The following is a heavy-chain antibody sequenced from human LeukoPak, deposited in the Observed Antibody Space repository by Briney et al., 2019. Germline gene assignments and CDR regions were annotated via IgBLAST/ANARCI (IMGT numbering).Heavy chain of an antibody. V-gene: IGHV3-23*01. D-gene: IGHD3-22*01. CDR2: ISGIGGST. J-gene: IGHJ4*02. CDR1: GFTSSSYA. CDR3: AKHYYDSSGYFYVFDY. Sequence: GGPRRPSCPASGFTSSSYAMSWVGQAPGKGLNGVSTISGIGGSTYYGDSVKGRFIITRDNSKDPLYLQMCSRSGEDTAVYYCAKHYYDSSGYFYVFDYWGQGTLVTVSS.